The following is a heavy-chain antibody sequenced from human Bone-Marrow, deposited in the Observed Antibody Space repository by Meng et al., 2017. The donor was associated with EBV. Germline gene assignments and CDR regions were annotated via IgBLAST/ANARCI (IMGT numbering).Heavy chain of an antibody. D-gene: IGHD1-26*01. CDR2: IIPIFGTA. CDR1: GGTFSSYT. V-gene: IGHV1-69*01. J-gene: IGHJ5*02. Sequence: QVQLVEAGAEVKKPGSLGKVSCRASGGTFSSYTFSWVRQAPGQGVEWMGGIIPIFGTANYAQKFQGRVTITADESTSTAYMELSSLRSEDTAVYYCARDCSGSYNNWFDPWGQGTLVTVSS. CDR3: ARDCSGSYNNWFDP.